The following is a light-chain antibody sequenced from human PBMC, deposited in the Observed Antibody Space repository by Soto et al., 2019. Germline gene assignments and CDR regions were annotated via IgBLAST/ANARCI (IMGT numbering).Light chain of an antibody. V-gene: IGKV3D-15*01. CDR3: QQYNNWPPYT. Sequence: EIVMTQSPATLSVSPGERATLSCRASQSINSNLAWYQQKPGQAPRLLIYGASTRATAIPARFSGSGSGTEFTLTISSLQSEDFAVYYCQQYNNWPPYTFGQGTKLVIK. CDR2: GAS. CDR1: QSINSN. J-gene: IGKJ2*01.